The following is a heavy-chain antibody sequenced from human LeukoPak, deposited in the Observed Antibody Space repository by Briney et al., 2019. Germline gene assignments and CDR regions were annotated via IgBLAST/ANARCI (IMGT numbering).Heavy chain of an antibody. J-gene: IGHJ4*02. D-gene: IGHD1-1*01. CDR2: IKQDGSEK. V-gene: IGHV3-7*01. CDR1: GFTSTSRFTFTKAW. Sequence: GGSLRLSCAASGFTSTSRFTFTKAWMSWVRQAPGKGLEWVANIKQDGSEKYYVDSVKGRFTISRDNARNSLFLQMSNLRAEDTAVYYCAVDVEAPGHYWGQGTLVTVSS. CDR3: AVDVEAPGHY.